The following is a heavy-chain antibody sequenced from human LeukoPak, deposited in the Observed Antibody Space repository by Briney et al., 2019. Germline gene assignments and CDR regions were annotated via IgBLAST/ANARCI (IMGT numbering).Heavy chain of an antibody. J-gene: IGHJ6*03. V-gene: IGHV1-18*01. CDR2: IIAYTGYT. CDR3: PRACGGDPGYYYYMDV. D-gene: IGHD1-14*01. Sequence: ASVKDSCKACGYTFTSYVISWVRQAPGQGGEWMGWIIAYTGYTNYAQNFQGRVTMPTPTSTTKTSMELRSLMCDHAAGHYCPRACGGDPGYYYYMDVWGKGTTVTVSS. CDR1: GYTFTSYV.